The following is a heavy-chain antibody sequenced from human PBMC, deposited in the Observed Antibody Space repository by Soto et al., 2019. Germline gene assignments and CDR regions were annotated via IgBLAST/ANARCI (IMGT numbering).Heavy chain of an antibody. D-gene: IGHD2-8*01. V-gene: IGHV3-21*01. CDR2: ISSSSSYI. CDR3: ARDVGVDYGMDV. CDR1: GFTFSSYS. J-gene: IGHJ6*02. Sequence: GGSLRLSCAASGFTFSSYSMNWVRQAPGKGLEWVSSISSSSSYIYYADSVKGRFTISRDNAKNSLYLQMNSLRAEDTAVYYCARDVGVDYGMDVWGQGTTVTVSS.